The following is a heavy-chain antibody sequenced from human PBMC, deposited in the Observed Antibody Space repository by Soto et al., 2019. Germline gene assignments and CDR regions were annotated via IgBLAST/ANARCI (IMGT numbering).Heavy chain of an antibody. D-gene: IGHD6-19*01. CDR1: GGSISSYY. V-gene: IGHV4-59*01. J-gene: IGHJ6*02. CDR2: IYYSGST. Sequence: PSETLSLTCTVSGGSISSYYWSWIRQPPGKGLEWIGYIYYSGSTNYNPSLKSRVTISVDTSKNQFSLKLSSVTAADTAVYYCARIKGYSSHSSTDVWGHGTTVTVSS. CDR3: ARIKGYSSHSSTDV.